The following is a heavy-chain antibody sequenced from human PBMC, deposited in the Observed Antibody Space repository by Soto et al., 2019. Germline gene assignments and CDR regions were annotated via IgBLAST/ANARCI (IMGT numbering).Heavy chain of an antibody. CDR3: ARDQDGYFDL. V-gene: IGHV1-69*06. D-gene: IGHD2-8*01. Sequence: GASVKVTCKASGGTFSSYAIRWVRQAPGQGLEWMGGIIPIFGTANYAQKFQGRVTITADKSTSTAYMELSSLRSEDTAVYYCARDQDGYFDLWGRGTLVTVSS. J-gene: IGHJ2*01. CDR1: GGTFSSYA. CDR2: IIPIFGTA.